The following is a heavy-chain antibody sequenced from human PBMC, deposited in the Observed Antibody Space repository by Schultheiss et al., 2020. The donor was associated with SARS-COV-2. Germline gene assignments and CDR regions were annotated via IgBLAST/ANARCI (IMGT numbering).Heavy chain of an antibody. D-gene: IGHD3-10*01. CDR2: IYYSGST. CDR3: ARGDYGSGSYYFDS. Sequence: SETLSLTCAVYGGSFSGYYWSWIRQPPGKGLEWIGCIYYSGSTMYSPSLKSRVTISADTSENQVSLKLSSLTAADTAVYYCARGDYGSGSYYFDSWGQGALVTVSS. V-gene: IGHV4-59*01. CDR1: GGSFSGYY. J-gene: IGHJ4*02.